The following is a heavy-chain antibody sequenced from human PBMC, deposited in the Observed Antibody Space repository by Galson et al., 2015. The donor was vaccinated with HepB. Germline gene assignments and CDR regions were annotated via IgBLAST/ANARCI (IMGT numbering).Heavy chain of an antibody. V-gene: IGHV3-7*03. CDR1: GFTFSSYW. J-gene: IGHJ6*02. CDR3: ARDLRSFDWLPIPVLYGLDV. Sequence: SLRLSCAASGFTFSSYWMTWVRQAPGKGLEWVANIKQDGSHSYYVGSVQGRFTISRDNTKNSLYLQMNSLRVEDTAVYYCARDLRSFDWLPIPVLYGLDVWGQGTTVTVSS. CDR2: IKQDGSHS. D-gene: IGHD3-9*01.